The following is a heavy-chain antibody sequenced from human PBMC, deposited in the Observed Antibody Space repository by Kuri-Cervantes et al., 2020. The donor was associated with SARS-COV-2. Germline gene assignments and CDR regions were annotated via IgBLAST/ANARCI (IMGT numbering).Heavy chain of an antibody. D-gene: IGHD4-23*01. CDR3: ARSHTLYGGNSSPWDY. Sequence: ASVKVSCKASGYTFTGYYMHWVRQAPGRGLEWVASINTYNGDTNYAPILQGRVTMTTDTSTSTAYMELRGLRSFDTAVYYCARSHTLYGGNSSPWDYWGQGTLVTVSS. CDR2: INTYNGDT. J-gene: IGHJ4*02. V-gene: IGHV1/OR15-2*02. CDR1: GYTFTGYY.